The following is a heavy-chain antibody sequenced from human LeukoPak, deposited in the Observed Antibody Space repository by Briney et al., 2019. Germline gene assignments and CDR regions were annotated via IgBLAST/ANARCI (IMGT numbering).Heavy chain of an antibody. Sequence: PGGSLRLSCAASGFTFSDYAMNWVRQAPGKGLEWVSTSSGSGGSTNYADSVKGRFTISRDNSKNTLYLQMNSLRAEDTAVYYCAKDFRGTASGPYYMDVWGKGTTVTVSS. J-gene: IGHJ6*03. CDR1: GFTFSDYA. D-gene: IGHD2-21*01. CDR3: AKDFRGTASGPYYMDV. V-gene: IGHV3-23*01. CDR2: SSGSGGST.